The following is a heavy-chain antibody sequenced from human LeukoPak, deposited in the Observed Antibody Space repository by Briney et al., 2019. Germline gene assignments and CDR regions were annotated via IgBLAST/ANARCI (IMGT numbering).Heavy chain of an antibody. CDR2: IHWNGGSE. V-gene: IGHV3-20*04. CDR1: GFAFDDYG. CDR3: ARDLGQYYDTSDNWFDP. Sequence: TGGSLRLSCAVSGFAFDDYGMSWVRQGPGKGLEWVAGIHWNGGSEDYADSVKGRFTISRDNAKNTLNLQMNSLRAEDTAVYYCARDLGQYYDTSDNWFDPWGQGTLVTVSS. J-gene: IGHJ5*02. D-gene: IGHD3-22*01.